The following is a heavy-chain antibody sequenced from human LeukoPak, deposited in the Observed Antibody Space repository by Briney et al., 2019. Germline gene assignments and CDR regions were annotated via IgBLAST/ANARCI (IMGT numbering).Heavy chain of an antibody. V-gene: IGHV1-46*01. CDR2: INPSGGST. CDR1: GYTFTSYY. J-gene: IGHJ4*02. CDR3: ARGPEPQKWLRSTTLTGPFDY. D-gene: IGHD5-12*01. Sequence: ASVKVSCKASGYTFTSYYMHWVRQAPGQGLEWMGIINPSGGSTSYAQKFQGRVTMTRDTSTNTVYMELSSLRSEDTAVYYCARGPEPQKWLRSTTLTGPFDYWGQGTLVTVSS.